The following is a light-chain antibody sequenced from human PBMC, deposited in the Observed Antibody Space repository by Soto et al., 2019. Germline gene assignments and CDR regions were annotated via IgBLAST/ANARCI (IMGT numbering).Light chain of an antibody. J-gene: IGKJ1*01. CDR1: QSVSSN. CDR3: QQYNNWRS. Sequence: ELVMTQSPATLSVSPGERATLTCKPSQSVSSNLAWYQQKPGQAPRLLIYGASTRATGIPARFSGSGSGTEFTLTISSLQSEDFAVYYCQQYNNWRSFGQGTKVEIK. V-gene: IGKV3-15*01. CDR2: GAS.